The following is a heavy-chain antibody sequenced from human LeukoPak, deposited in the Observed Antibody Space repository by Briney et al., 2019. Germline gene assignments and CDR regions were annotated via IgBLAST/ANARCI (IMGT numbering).Heavy chain of an antibody. CDR1: GYTFTSYG. CDR3: AREGGIVGAQAH. J-gene: IGHJ1*01. D-gene: IGHD1-26*01. Sequence: GASVKVSCKASGYTFTSYGISWVRQASGQGLERMGWISAYNGNTNYAQKFQGRVTITADESTSTAYMELSSLRSEDTAVYYCAREGGIVGAQAHWGQGTLVTVSS. V-gene: IGHV1-18*01. CDR2: ISAYNGNT.